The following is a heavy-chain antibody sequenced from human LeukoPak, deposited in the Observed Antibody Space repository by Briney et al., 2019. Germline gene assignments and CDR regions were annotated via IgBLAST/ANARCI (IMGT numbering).Heavy chain of an antibody. CDR3: ARESALNDY. V-gene: IGHV4-61*02. CDR1: GGSISSGSYY. J-gene: IGHJ4*02. Sequence: SETLSLTCTVSGGSISSGSYYWSWIRQPAGKGLEWIGRIYTSGSTNYNPSLKSRVTISVDTSKNQFSLKLSPVTAADTAVYYCARESALNDYWGQGTLVTVSS. CDR2: IYTSGST.